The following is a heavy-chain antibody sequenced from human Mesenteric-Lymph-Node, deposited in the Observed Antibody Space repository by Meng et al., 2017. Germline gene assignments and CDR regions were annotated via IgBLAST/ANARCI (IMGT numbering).Heavy chain of an antibody. CDR2: IYYSGST. Sequence: QVQLQESGPGLVKPSETLSLICTVSGGSISSYFWSWIRQPPGKGLEWIGYIYYSGSTYYNPSLKSRVTISVDTSKNQFSLRLSSVTAADTAVYYCARDLGVATSIAGFVYWGQGTLVTVSS. V-gene: IGHV4-30-4*08. CDR1: GGSISSYF. D-gene: IGHD5-12*01. J-gene: IGHJ4*02. CDR3: ARDLGVATSIAGFVY.